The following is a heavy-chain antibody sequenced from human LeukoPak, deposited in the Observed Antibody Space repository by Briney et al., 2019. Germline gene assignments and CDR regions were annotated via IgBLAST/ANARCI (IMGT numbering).Heavy chain of an antibody. V-gene: IGHV4-4*09. D-gene: IGHD2-21*01. J-gene: IGHJ5*02. CDR1: GGSISSYY. CDR3: ARHRFGGAPRVDWFDP. Sequence: SETLSLTCTVSGGSISSYYWSWIRQPPGKGLEWIGYIYTSGSTNYNPSLKSRVTISVDTSKNQFSLKLSSVTAADTAVYYCARHRFGGAPRVDWFDPWGQGTLVTVSS. CDR2: IYTSGST.